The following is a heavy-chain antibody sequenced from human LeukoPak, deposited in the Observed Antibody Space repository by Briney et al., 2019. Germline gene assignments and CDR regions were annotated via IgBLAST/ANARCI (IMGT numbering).Heavy chain of an antibody. CDR2: IYYSGST. Sequence: PSETLSLTCTVSGGSISSGDYYWSWIRQPPGKGLEWIGCIYYSGSTYYNPSLKSRVTISVDTSKNQFSLKLSSVTAADTAVYYCASPRARGGSYPFDYWGQGTLVTVSS. D-gene: IGHD1-26*01. CDR3: ASPRARGGSYPFDY. J-gene: IGHJ4*02. V-gene: IGHV4-30-4*08. CDR1: GGSISSGDYY.